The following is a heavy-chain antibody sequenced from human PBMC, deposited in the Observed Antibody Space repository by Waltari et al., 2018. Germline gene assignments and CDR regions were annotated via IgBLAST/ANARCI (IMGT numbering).Heavy chain of an antibody. V-gene: IGHV1-24*01. CDR2: FDPEDGET. CDR1: GYTLTELS. D-gene: IGHD6-19*01. CDR3: ATPQSSRRSGWYTWDY. Sequence: QVQLVQSGAEVKKPGASVKVSCQVSGYTLTELSMHWVRQAPGKGLEWMGGFDPEDGETIYAQKFQGRVTMTEDTSTDTAYMELSSLRSEDTAVYYCATPQSSRRSGWYTWDYWGQGTLVTVSS. J-gene: IGHJ4*02.